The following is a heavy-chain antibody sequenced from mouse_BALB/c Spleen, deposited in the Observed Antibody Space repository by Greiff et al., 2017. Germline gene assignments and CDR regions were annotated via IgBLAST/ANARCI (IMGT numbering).Heavy chain of an antibody. CDR3: ARARYGPYYAMDY. CDR1: GFTFTDYY. D-gene: IGHD1-1*02. Sequence: EVQVVESGGGLVQPGGSLRLSCATSGFTFTDYYMSWVRQPPGKALEWLGFIRNKANGYTTEYSASVKGRFTISRDNSQSILYLQMNTLRAEDSATYYCARARYGPYYAMDYWGQGTSVTVSS. J-gene: IGHJ4*01. CDR2: IRNKANGYTT. V-gene: IGHV7-3*02.